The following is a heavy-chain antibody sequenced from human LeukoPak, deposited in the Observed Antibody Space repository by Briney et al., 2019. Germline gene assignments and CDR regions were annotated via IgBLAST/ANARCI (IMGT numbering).Heavy chain of an antibody. Sequence: GGSLRLSCAASGFTFSSYWMHWVRQAPGKGLVWVSRINSDGSSTSYADSVKGRFTISRDNAKNTLYLQMNSLRAEDTAVYYCARVYAIAAAGTSFDYWGQGTLVTVSS. J-gene: IGHJ4*02. V-gene: IGHV3-74*01. CDR3: ARVYAIAAAGTSFDY. CDR1: GFTFSSYW. CDR2: INSDGSST. D-gene: IGHD6-13*01.